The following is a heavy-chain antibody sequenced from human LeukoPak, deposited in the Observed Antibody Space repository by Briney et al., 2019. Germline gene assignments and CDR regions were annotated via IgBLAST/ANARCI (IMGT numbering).Heavy chain of an antibody. J-gene: IGHJ5*02. D-gene: IGHD3-10*01. Sequence: SETLSLTCAVTGYSISYGYYWGWIRQPPGKGLEWIGSIYHSGSTYYNPSLKSRFTISVATSKTPSSLTLGSVTAAATAVYYCARDLRSGSYLNWFDPWGQGTLVTVSS. CDR2: IYHSGST. V-gene: IGHV4-38-2*02. CDR1: GYSISYGYY. CDR3: ARDLRSGSYLNWFDP.